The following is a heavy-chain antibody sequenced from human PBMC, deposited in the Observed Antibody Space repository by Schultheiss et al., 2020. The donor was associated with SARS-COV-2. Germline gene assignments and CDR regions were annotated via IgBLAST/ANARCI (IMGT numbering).Heavy chain of an antibody. D-gene: IGHD3-10*01. CDR2: INQDGSQK. J-gene: IGHJ4*02. CDR3: TVVGGSGSFYYY. V-gene: IGHV3-7*03. Sequence: GGSLRLSCAASGLTFGSYWMNWVRQAPGKGLEWVADINQDGSQKDYMDSVKGRFTISRDNAKNSLYLQMSSLRAEDTAMYYCTVVGGSGSFYYYWGQGTLVTVSS. CDR1: GLTFGSYW.